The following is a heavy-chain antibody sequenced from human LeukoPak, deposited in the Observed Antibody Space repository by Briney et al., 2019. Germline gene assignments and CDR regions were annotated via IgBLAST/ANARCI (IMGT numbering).Heavy chain of an antibody. CDR2: IWYDGSNK. V-gene: IGHV3-33*08. CDR1: GSTFHHYS. Sequence: PGGSLRLSCAASGSTFHHYSMHWVRQAPGKGLEWVAVIWYDGSNKYYADSVKGRFTISRDNSKNTLYLQMNSLRAEDTAVYYCARVTRGYGMDVWGQGTLVTVSS. CDR3: ARVTRGYGMDV. J-gene: IGHJ6*02.